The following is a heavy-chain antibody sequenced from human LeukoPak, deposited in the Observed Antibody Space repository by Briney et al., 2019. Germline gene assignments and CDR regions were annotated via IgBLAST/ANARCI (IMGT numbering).Heavy chain of an antibody. Sequence: PGGSLRLSCAASGFTFSSYGLNWVRQAPGEGLEWVSYVSPSSTTIYYADSVKGRFTISRDNAKNSLYLQMNSLRAKDTAVYYCAREHTPYGSGCTAAYWGQGTLVTVSS. CDR1: GFTFSSYG. CDR3: AREHTPYGSGCTAAY. CDR2: VSPSSTTI. D-gene: IGHD6-19*01. V-gene: IGHV3-48*01. J-gene: IGHJ4*02.